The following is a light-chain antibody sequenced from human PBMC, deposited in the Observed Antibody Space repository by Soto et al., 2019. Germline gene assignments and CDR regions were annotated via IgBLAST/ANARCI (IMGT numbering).Light chain of an antibody. V-gene: IGLV1-40*01. CDR3: QSYDSSLSAWV. CDR1: SSNIGAGYD. J-gene: IGLJ3*02. Sequence: QAVVTQPPSVSGAPGQRVTISCTGSSSNIGAGYDVHWYQQLPGTAPKLLIYGNSIRPSGVPDRFSGSKSGTSASLAITGLQAEDEADYYCQSYDSSLSAWVFGGGTKLTVL. CDR2: GNS.